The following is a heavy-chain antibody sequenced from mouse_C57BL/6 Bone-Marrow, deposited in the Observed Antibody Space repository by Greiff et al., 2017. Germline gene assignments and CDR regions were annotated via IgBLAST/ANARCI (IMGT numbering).Heavy chain of an antibody. J-gene: IGHJ2*01. CDR3: ALDPTDY. V-gene: IGHV5-17*01. Sequence: EVKLMESGGGLVKPGGSLKLSCAASGFTFSDYGMHWVRQAPEKGLEWVAYISSGSSTIYYADTVKGRFTISRDNAKNTLVLQMTSLRSEDTAMYYCALDPTDYWGQGTTLTVSS. CDR2: ISSGSSTI. CDR1: GFTFSDYG.